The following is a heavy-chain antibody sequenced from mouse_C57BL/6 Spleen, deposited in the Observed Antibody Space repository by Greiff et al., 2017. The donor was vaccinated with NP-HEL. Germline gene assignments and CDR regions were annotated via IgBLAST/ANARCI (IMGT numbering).Heavy chain of an antibody. CDR3: ARENYYGSSIFDY. V-gene: IGHV5-16*01. D-gene: IGHD1-1*01. Sequence: EVKVVESEGGLVQPGSSMKLSCTASGFTFSDYYMAWVRQVPEKGLEWVANINYDGSSTYYLDSLKSRFIISRDNAKNILYLQMSSLKSEDTATYYCARENYYGSSIFDYWGQGTTLTVSS. CDR1: GFTFSDYY. CDR2: INYDGSST. J-gene: IGHJ2*01.